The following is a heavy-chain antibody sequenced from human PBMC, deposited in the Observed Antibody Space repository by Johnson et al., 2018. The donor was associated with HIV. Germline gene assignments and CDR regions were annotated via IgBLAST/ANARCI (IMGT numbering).Heavy chain of an antibody. CDR2: MWYDGSNK. J-gene: IGHJ3*02. CDR3: ANLPTRRSYYTLGAFDI. Sequence: QVQLVESGGGVVQPGRSLRLSCTASGFTFSSYAMHWVRQAPGKGLEWVAVMWYDGSNKYYADSVKGRFTISRDNSKNTLYLQMNSLRAEDTAVYYCANLPTRRSYYTLGAFDIWGQGTMVTVSS. CDR1: GFTFSSYA. V-gene: IGHV3-33*08. D-gene: IGHD1-26*01.